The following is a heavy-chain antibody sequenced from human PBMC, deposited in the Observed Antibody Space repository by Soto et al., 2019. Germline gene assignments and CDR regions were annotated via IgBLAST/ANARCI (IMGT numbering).Heavy chain of an antibody. CDR2: ISYDGSNK. V-gene: IGHV3-30-3*01. CDR3: ARLDPRTVTADH. J-gene: IGHJ4*02. D-gene: IGHD2-21*02. Sequence: QVQLVESGGGVVQPGRSLRLSCAASGFTFSNYAMHWVRQAPGKGLEWVAVISYDGSNKYYADSVKGRFTISRDNSKNTLYVQMNSLRAEDKAVYYCARLDPRTVTADHWGQGTLVTVSS. CDR1: GFTFSNYA.